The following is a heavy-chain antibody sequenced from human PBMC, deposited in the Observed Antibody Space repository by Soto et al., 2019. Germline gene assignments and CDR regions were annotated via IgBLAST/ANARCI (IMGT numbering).Heavy chain of an antibody. Sequence: QVQLVQSGAEVKKPGASVKVSCKASGYTFTSYGISWVRQAPGQGLEWMGWISAYNGNTNYAQKLQGRVTMTTDTSKSSFYMGLRSLRSDDTAVYYCARFPDYEILTGYYNAYWGQGTLVSVSS. V-gene: IGHV1-18*01. CDR3: ARFPDYEILTGYYNAY. CDR1: GYTFTSYG. CDR2: ISAYNGNT. J-gene: IGHJ4*02. D-gene: IGHD3-9*01.